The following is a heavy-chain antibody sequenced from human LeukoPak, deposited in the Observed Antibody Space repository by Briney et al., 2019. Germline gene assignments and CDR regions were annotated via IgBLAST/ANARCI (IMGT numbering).Heavy chain of an antibody. CDR1: GGSINSGGYH. D-gene: IGHD3-10*01. CDR3: ARAMVRGGQQFDY. J-gene: IGHJ4*02. Sequence: SQTLSLTCTVSGGSINSGGYHWSWIRQHPGKGLEWIGNIYYSETSYNPSLKSRITITADTSKNQFSLKVNSMTAADTAVYFCARAMVRGGQQFDYWGQGTLVTVSS. CDR2: IYYSET. V-gene: IGHV4-31*03.